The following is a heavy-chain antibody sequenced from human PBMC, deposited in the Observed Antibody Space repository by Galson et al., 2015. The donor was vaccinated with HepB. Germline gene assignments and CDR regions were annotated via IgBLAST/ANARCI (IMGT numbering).Heavy chain of an antibody. V-gene: IGHV3-33*01. D-gene: IGHD3-9*01. CDR1: GFTFSSYG. J-gene: IGHJ4*02. Sequence: SLRLSCAASGFTFSSYGMHWVRQAPGKGLEWVAVIWHDGSNKYYADSVKGRFTISRDNSKNTLYLQMNSLRAEDTAVYYCARDWGYDILTQFDYWGQGTLVTVSS. CDR3: ARDWGYDILTQFDY. CDR2: IWHDGSNK.